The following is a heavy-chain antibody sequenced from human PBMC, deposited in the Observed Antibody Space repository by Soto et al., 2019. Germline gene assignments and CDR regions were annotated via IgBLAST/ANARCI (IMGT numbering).Heavy chain of an antibody. D-gene: IGHD2-15*01. V-gene: IGHV4-4*02. CDR2: MYHSGST. CDR1: GGSISSSNW. Sequence: QVQLQESGPGLVKPSGTLSLTCAVSGGSISSSNWWSWVRQPPGKGLEWIGEMYHSGSTNHNPSLQSRVPLSVARSTNQFSLKLSSVTAADTAVYYCARAHCSGGSCYSVRHGFDPWGQGTLVTVSS. CDR3: ARAHCSGGSCYSVRHGFDP. J-gene: IGHJ5*02.